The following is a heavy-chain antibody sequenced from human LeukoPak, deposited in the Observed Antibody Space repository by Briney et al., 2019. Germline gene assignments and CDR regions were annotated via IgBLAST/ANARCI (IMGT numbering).Heavy chain of an antibody. V-gene: IGHV3-21*01. Sequence: MAGGSLRLSCAASGFTFSSYSMNWVRQAPGKGLEWVSSISSSSSYIYYADSVKGRFTISRDNAKNSLYLQMNSLRAEDTAVYYCARGVYYGEPPYYFDYWGQGTLVTVSS. CDR3: ARGVYYGEPPYYFDY. D-gene: IGHD4-17*01. CDR1: GFTFSSYS. J-gene: IGHJ4*02. CDR2: ISSSSSYI.